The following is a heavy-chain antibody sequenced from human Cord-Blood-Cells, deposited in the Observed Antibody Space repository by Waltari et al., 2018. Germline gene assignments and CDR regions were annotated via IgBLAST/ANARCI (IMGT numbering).Heavy chain of an antibody. CDR3: ATLYYDFWSGYQIFDY. V-gene: IGHV7-4-1*02. CDR2: INTNTGNP. J-gene: IGHJ4*02. D-gene: IGHD3-3*01. CDR1: GYTFTSYD. Sequence: QVQLVQSGSELKKPGASVKVSCKASGYTFTSYDMNWVRQASGQGLEWMVWINTNTGNPPYAQGLTGRFVFSLDTSVSTAYLQISSLKAEDTAVYYCATLYYDFWSGYQIFDYCGQGTLVTVSS.